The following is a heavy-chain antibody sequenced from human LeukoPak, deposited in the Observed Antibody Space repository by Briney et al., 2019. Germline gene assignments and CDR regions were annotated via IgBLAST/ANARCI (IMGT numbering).Heavy chain of an antibody. CDR3: ARAGCNYGYDFSY. Sequence: PGGSLRLSCAASGFIFSGYGMNWVRQAPGKGLEWVSSISSSSSYIYYGDPVKGRFTISRDNTRNSLYLQMNSLRAEDTAVYYCARAGCNYGYDFSYWGQGTLVTVSS. J-gene: IGHJ4*02. V-gene: IGHV3-21*01. CDR2: ISSSSSYI. CDR1: GFIFSGYG. D-gene: IGHD5-18*01.